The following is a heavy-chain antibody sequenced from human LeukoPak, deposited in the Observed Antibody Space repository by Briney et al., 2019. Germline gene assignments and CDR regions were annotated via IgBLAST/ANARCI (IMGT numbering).Heavy chain of an antibody. CDR3: AREIGYYFDSDDSRLRGRLDV. V-gene: IGHV3-53*01. J-gene: IGHJ6*04. D-gene: IGHD3-22*01. CDR2: IYPGGVT. CDR1: GFTINTNY. Sequence: GGSLRLSCAASGFTINTNYMNWVRQAPGRGLEWLSVIYPGGVTKYAESVKGRFAVSRDIAKNTVYLEMNDLRAEDTALYYCAREIGYYFDSDDSRLRGRLDVWGKGTSVTVSS.